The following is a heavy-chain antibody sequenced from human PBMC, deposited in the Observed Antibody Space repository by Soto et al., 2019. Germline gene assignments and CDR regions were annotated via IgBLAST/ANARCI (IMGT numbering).Heavy chain of an antibody. CDR2: IRSYNDNT. CDR1: GYTFTDYG. D-gene: IGHD3-3*01. Sequence: ASVKVSCKASGYTFTDYGITWVRQAPGQGLEWMGWIRSYNDNTNYAHKLQGRVTLTTDTSTTTTYMELRSLRSDDTAVYYCARCSRYDFWSDSTSPGYYSDYWGQGTLVTAPQ. CDR3: ARCSRYDFWSDSTSPGYYSDY. V-gene: IGHV1-18*01. J-gene: IGHJ4*02.